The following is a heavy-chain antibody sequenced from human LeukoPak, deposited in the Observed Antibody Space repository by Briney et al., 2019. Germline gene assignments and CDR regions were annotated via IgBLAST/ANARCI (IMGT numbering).Heavy chain of an antibody. V-gene: IGHV3-33*01. Sequence: GRSLRLSCAASALTFSSYGMHWVRQDPGKGLEGVAVIWYDGSNKYYADSVKGRFTISRDNSKNTLYLQMNSLRAEDTAVYYCARDRLSGSYYSYYFDYRGQGTLVTVSS. D-gene: IGHD3-10*01. CDR1: ALTFSSYG. CDR2: IWYDGSNK. CDR3: ARDRLSGSYYSYYFDY. J-gene: IGHJ4*02.